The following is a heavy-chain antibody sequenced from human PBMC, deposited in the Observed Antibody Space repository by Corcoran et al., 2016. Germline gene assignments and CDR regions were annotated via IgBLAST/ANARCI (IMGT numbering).Heavy chain of an antibody. CDR2: IYYTGTT. V-gene: IGHV4-39*01. CDR1: GGSVSSSNYY. J-gene: IGHJ4*02. CDR3: SRHPQWLVPFDY. D-gene: IGHD6-19*01. Sequence: QLQLQESGPGLVKPSETLSLTCTVSGGSVSSSNYYWGWVRQPPGKGLEWIGSIYYTGTTYYNPSLKRRVTISIDTSKNQFSLKLRSVTAADTAVYYCSRHPQWLVPFDYWGQGILVTVSS.